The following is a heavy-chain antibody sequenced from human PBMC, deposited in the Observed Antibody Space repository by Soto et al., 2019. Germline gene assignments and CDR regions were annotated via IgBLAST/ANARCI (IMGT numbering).Heavy chain of an antibody. CDR3: ATASSRIRIAAATDAFDI. J-gene: IGHJ3*02. Sequence: ASVKVSCKVSGYTLTELSMHWVRQAPGKGLEWMGGFDPEDGETIYAQKFQGRVTMTEDTSTDTAYMELSSLGSEDTAVYYCATASSRIRIAAATDAFDIWGQGTMVTVSS. V-gene: IGHV1-24*01. CDR1: GYTLTELS. CDR2: FDPEDGET. D-gene: IGHD6-13*01.